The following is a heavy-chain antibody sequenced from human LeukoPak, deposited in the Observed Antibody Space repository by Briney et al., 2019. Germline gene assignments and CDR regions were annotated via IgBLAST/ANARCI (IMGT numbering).Heavy chain of an antibody. V-gene: IGHV3-74*01. CDR2: INGDGTGT. CDR3: ARGSGGSYD. D-gene: IGHD1-26*01. J-gene: IGHJ1*01. Sequence: PGGSLRLSCAASGFTFSTYWMHWVRQAPGKGLVWVSRINGDGTGTNYADSVKGRFTISRDNGKNTLYLQMNSLRAEDTAVYYCARGSGGSYDWGQGTLVTVSS. CDR1: GFTFSTYW.